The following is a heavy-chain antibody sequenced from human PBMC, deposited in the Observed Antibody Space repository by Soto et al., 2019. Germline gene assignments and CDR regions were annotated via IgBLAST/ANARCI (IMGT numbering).Heavy chain of an antibody. D-gene: IGHD3-22*01. V-gene: IGHV1-69*06. CDR3: ARGSSGSWRAYSAFDI. J-gene: IGHJ3*02. CDR2: SIRIFGTA. CDR1: GGTFSSYA. Sequence: QVQLVQSGAEVKKPGSSVKVSCKASGGTFSSYAISWVRQAPGQGLEWMGGSIRIFGTANYAQKFQGRVTITADKSTSTGYMELSSLRSEDTAVYYCARGSSGSWRAYSAFDIWGQGTMVTVSS.